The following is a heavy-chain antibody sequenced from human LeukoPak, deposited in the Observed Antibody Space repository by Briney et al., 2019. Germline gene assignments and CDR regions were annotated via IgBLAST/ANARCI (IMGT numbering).Heavy chain of an antibody. CDR3: GRDALVGYFSYYYMDG. V-gene: IGHV4-59*11. CDR1: GGSIRSHY. D-gene: IGHD2-15*01. CDR2: ISNSGST. J-gene: IGHJ6*03. Sequence: SETLSLTCTVSGGSIRSHYWTLIRHSPVKGLELIGDISNSGSTSYNPSLKSRVTISIDTSKNQFSLKLSSVTAADTAVYYCGRDALVGYFSYYYMDGWGKGTTVTVSS.